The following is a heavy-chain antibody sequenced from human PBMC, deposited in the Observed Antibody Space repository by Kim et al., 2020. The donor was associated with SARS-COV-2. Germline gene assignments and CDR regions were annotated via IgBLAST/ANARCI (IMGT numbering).Heavy chain of an antibody. CDR2: ST. Sequence: STYYADSVKGRFTISRDNSKNTLYLQMNSLRAEDTAVYYCARDSWFGESPWGQGTLVTVSS. D-gene: IGHD3-10*01. CDR3: ARDSWFGESP. V-gene: IGHV3-66*01. J-gene: IGHJ5*02.